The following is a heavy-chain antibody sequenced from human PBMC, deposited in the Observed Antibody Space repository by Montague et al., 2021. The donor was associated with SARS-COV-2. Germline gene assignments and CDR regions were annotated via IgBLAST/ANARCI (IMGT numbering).Heavy chain of an antibody. CDR1: GGSISSGSYY. Sequence: TLSLTCTVSGGSISSGSYYWSWIRQPAGKGLERIGRIYTSGSTNYNPSLKSRVTISVDTFKNQFSLKLSSVTAADTAVYYCARGVLRYFDWTSPFDYWGQGTLVTVSS. CDR3: ARGVLRYFDWTSPFDY. V-gene: IGHV4-61*02. CDR2: IYTSGST. J-gene: IGHJ4*02. D-gene: IGHD3-9*01.